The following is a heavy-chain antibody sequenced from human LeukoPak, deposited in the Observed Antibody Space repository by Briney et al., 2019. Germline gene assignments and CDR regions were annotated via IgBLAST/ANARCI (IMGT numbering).Heavy chain of an antibody. CDR2: IYYSGST. J-gene: IGHJ4*02. D-gene: IGHD2-15*01. V-gene: IGHV4-39*01. Sequence: RPSETLSLTCTVSGGSISSSSYYWGWIRQPPGKGLEWIGSIYYSGSTYYNPSLKSRVTISVDTSKNQFSLKLSSVTAADTAVYYCARSGRKVSGSYDYWGQGTLVTVSS. CDR1: GGSISSSSYY. CDR3: ARSGRKVSGSYDY.